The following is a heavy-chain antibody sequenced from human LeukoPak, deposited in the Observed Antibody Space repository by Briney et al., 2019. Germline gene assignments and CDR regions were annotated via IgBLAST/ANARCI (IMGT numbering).Heavy chain of an antibody. CDR3: ASRYCGSANCQWGDYYYYGMDG. CDR2: IIPIFGTT. D-gene: IGHD2-2*01. Sequence: GASVKVSCKASGGTLSSYAISWVRQAPGQGLEWMGGIIPIFGTTKYSQKFQGRVTIIAAESTGTAFMDLNSLTSDDTAVYYCASRYCGSANCQWGDYYYYGMDGWGQGTTVTVSS. J-gene: IGHJ6*02. V-gene: IGHV1-69*13. CDR1: GGTLSSYA.